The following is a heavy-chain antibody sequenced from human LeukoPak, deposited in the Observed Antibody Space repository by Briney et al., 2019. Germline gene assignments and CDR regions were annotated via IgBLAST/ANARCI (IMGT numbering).Heavy chain of an antibody. CDR2: ISAYNGNT. CDR1: GYTFTSYG. Sequence: ASVKVSCKASGYTFTSYGISWVRQAPGQGLEWMGWISAYNGNTNYAQKLQGRVTMTTDTSTSTAYMELRSLRSDDTAVYYCAREYYYDSSGYYSPVDYWGQGTLVTVSS. V-gene: IGHV1-18*01. D-gene: IGHD3-22*01. CDR3: AREYYYDSSGYYSPVDY. J-gene: IGHJ4*02.